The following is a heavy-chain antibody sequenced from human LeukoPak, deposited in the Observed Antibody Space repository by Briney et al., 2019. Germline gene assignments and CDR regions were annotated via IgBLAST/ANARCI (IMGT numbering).Heavy chain of an antibody. CDR2: IWYDGSNK. Sequence: GGSLRLSCAASGFTFSNFGMHWVRQAPGKGLEWVAAIWYDGSNKYYADSVKGRFTISRDNSKNTLYLQMNGLRAEDTAVYYCAKSVYSSSWYGLSYFDYWGQGTLVTVSS. CDR1: GFTFSNFG. D-gene: IGHD6-13*01. V-gene: IGHV3-33*06. CDR3: AKSVYSSSWYGLSYFDY. J-gene: IGHJ4*02.